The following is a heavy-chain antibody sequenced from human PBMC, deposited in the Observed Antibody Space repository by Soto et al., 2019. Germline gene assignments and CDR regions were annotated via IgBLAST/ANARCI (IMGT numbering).Heavy chain of an antibody. D-gene: IGHD2-15*01. J-gene: IGHJ4*02. Sequence: WVRQAPGKGLEWVGSIYYSGSTYYNPSLKSRVTISVDTSKNQFSLKLSSVTAADTAVYYCARHTPAISISDHWGQGTLVNVSS. CDR2: IYYSGST. CDR3: ARHTPAISISDH. V-gene: IGHV4-39*01.